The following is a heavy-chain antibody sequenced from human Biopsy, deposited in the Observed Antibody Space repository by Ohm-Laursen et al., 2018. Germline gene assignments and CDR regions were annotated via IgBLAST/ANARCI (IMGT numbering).Heavy chain of an antibody. Sequence: SLRLSCAASGFTFCGFSMNWVRQAPGKGLEWVSSISVSGNHIYYTDSVKGRFTVSRDNGKNSVYLQMNSLRVEDTAVYYCARDGEAKYCKHGVCPSDFWGQGTLVTVSS. J-gene: IGHJ4*02. CDR2: ISVSGNHI. V-gene: IGHV3-21*01. CDR1: GFTFCGFS. D-gene: IGHD2-8*01. CDR3: ARDGEAKYCKHGVCPSDF.